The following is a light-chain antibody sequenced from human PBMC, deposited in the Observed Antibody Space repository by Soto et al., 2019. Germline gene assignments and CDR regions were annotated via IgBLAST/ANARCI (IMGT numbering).Light chain of an antibody. J-gene: IGLJ3*02. CDR1: SSNIGSNH. Sequence: QSVLTQPPSASGTPGQRVTISCSGSSSNIGSNHVSWYQQLPVTAPKFLIYRSDQRPSGVPDRFSASKSDTSASLAISGLQSEDEADYYCAAWDDSLNGWVFGGGTKLTVL. CDR2: RSD. CDR3: AAWDDSLNGWV. V-gene: IGLV1-44*01.